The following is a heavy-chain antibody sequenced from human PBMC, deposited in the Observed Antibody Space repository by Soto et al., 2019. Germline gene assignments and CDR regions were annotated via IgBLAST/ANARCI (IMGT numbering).Heavy chain of an antibody. D-gene: IGHD2-2*01. CDR2: ISYDGSNK. Sequence: QVQLVESGGGVVQPGRSLRLSCAASGFTFSSYAMHWVRQAPGKGLEWVAVISYDGSNKYYADSVKGRFTISRDNSKNXLYLQMNSLRAEDTAVYYCARNGGLVPAALSYFDYWGQGTLVTVSS. CDR1: GFTFSSYA. V-gene: IGHV3-30-3*01. J-gene: IGHJ4*02. CDR3: ARNGGLVPAALSYFDY.